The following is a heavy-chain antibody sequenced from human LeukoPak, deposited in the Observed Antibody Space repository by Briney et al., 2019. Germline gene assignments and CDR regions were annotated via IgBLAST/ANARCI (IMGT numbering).Heavy chain of an antibody. V-gene: IGHV3-23*01. CDR1: GFTFSSCA. Sequence: PGGSLRLSCAASGFTFSSCAMSWVRQAPGKGLEWVSAISGSGGSTYYADSVKGRFTISRDNSKNTLYLQMNSLRAEDTAVYYCAKDLAQMYYDFWSGYYYYYYGMDVWGQGTTVTVSS. D-gene: IGHD3-3*01. CDR3: AKDLAQMYYDFWSGYYYYYYGMDV. CDR2: ISGSGGST. J-gene: IGHJ6*02.